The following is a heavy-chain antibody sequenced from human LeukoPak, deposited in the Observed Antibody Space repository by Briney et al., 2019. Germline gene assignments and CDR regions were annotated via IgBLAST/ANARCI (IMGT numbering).Heavy chain of an antibody. CDR2: ISSSSSYI. CDR1: GFTFSSYS. V-gene: IGHV3-21*01. Sequence: GGSLRLSCAASGFTFSSYSMTWVRQAPGKGLEWVSSISSSSSYIYYADSVKGRFTISRDNAKNSLYLQMNSLRAEDTAVYYCARDGTIFGVVIDNWFDPWGQGTLVTVSS. D-gene: IGHD3-3*01. J-gene: IGHJ5*02. CDR3: ARDGTIFGVVIDNWFDP.